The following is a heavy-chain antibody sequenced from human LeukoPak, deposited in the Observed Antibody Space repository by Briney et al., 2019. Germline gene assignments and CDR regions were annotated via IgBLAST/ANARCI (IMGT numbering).Heavy chain of an antibody. Sequence: PGGSLRLSCAASGFTFSRYSMNWVRQAPGKGLEWVSSISSSSSYIYYADSVKGRFTISRDNAKNSLYLQMNSLRAEDTAVYYCARVSGLVREPNRGHAFDIWGQGTMVTVSS. CDR3: ARVSGLVREPNRGHAFDI. J-gene: IGHJ3*02. V-gene: IGHV3-21*01. CDR1: GFTFSRYS. D-gene: IGHD6-6*01. CDR2: ISSSSSYI.